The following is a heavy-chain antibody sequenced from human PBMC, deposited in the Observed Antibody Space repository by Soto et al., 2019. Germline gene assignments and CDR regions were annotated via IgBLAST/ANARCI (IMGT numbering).Heavy chain of an antibody. J-gene: IGHJ6*02. CDR3: TTEDILTGDYYYGMDV. D-gene: IGHD3-9*01. CDR2: IKSKTDGGTT. CDR1: GFTFSNAW. V-gene: IGHV3-15*07. Sequence: PGGSLRLSCAASGFTFSNAWMNWVRQAPGKGLEWVGRIKSKTDGGTTDYAAPVKGRFTISRDDSKNTLYLQMNSLKTEDTAVYYCTTEDILTGDYYYGMDVWGQGTTVTVSS.